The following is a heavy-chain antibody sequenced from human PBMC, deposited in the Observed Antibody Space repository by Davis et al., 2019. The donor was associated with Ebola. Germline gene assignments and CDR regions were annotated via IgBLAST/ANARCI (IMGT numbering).Heavy chain of an antibody. CDR1: GFTFSSYA. J-gene: IGHJ2*01. CDR3: TRHVSGDFWYFDL. D-gene: IGHD4-17*01. CDR2: ISGSGGST. V-gene: IGHV3-23*01. Sequence: PGGSLRLSCAASGFTFSSYAMTWVRQAPGKGLEWVSGISGSGGSTYYADSVKGRFTISRDNSKNTLYLQMNSLRAEDTAVYYCTRHVSGDFWYFDLWGRGTLVTVSS.